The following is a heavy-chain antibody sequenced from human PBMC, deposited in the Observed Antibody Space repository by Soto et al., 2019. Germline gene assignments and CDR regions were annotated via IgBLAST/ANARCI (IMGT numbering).Heavy chain of an antibody. D-gene: IGHD2-2*03. CDR3: VKVLDRGVGVPRFYFDS. J-gene: IGHJ4*02. V-gene: IGHV3-74*01. CDR1: GFTFSNSC. CDR2: INADGTST. Sequence: XGSLGLSFAASGFTFSNSCMHWVRQVSGKGLEWVSRINADGTSTSYADSVKGRFTISRDNAKNTLYLHVNSLRAEDTAVYYCVKVLDRGVGVPRFYFDSWGQGALVTVSS.